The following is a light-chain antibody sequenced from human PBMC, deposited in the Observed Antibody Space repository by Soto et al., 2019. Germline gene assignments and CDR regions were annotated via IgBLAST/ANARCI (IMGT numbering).Light chain of an antibody. Sequence: QSVLTQPPSVSAAPGQKVTITCSGGSFNIGKNFVSWYLQLPGTAPKLLIYDTTQQPSGIPDRVSGSKSGTSAALAITGLQAGDAADYYCGTCDSSLNVYVFGTGTKLTVL. CDR2: DTT. J-gene: IGLJ1*01. CDR1: SFNIGKNF. CDR3: GTCDSSLNVYV. V-gene: IGLV1-51*01.